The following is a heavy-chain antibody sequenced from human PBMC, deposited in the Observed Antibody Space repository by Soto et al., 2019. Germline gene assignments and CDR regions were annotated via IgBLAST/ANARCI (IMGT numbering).Heavy chain of an antibody. CDR1: GYTFTSYG. J-gene: IGHJ4*02. CDR3: ARFAIPLRTSAGELLPVFDY. D-gene: IGHD1-26*01. Sequence: ASVKVSCKASGYTFTSYGISWVRQAPGQGLEWMGWIRAYNGNTNYAQKLQGRVTMTTDTSTSTAYMELRSLRSDDTAVYYCARFAIPLRTSAGELLPVFDYWGQGTLVTVSS. CDR2: IRAYNGNT. V-gene: IGHV1-18*01.